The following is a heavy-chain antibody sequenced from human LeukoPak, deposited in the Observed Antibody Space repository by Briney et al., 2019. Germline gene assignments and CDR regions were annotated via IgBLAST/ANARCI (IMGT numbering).Heavy chain of an antibody. Sequence: SETLSLTCTVSVASISSYYWSWIRQPPGKGLEWLGYVSYNGNSIYNPSLKSRVTISADTSKNQFSLTLSSVTAADTAVYYCARGVSVIRGAAVPTGPIDYWGQGTLVTVSS. CDR2: VSYNGNS. CDR1: VASISSYY. J-gene: IGHJ4*02. D-gene: IGHD3-10*01. CDR3: ARGVSVIRGAAVPTGPIDY. V-gene: IGHV4-59*12.